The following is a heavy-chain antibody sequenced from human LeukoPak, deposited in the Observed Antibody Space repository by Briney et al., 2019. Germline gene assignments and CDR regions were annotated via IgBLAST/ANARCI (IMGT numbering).Heavy chain of an antibody. CDR2: VSSSGSDT. D-gene: IGHD4-23*01. V-gene: IGHV3-23*05. CDR3: ARRVLGAVGYFDY. J-gene: IGHJ4*02. Sequence: GGSLRLSCAASGFIFTTYAMGWVRQLPGKGLEWVSSVSSSGSDTYYTSSVKGRFTISRDNSKNTLYLQVNSLRVEDAAVYYCARRVLGAVGYFDYWGQGALVTVSS. CDR1: GFIFTTYA.